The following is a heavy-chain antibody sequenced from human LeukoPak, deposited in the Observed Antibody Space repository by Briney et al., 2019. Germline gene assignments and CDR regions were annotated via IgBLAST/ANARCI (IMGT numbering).Heavy chain of an antibody. V-gene: IGHV3-30*18. J-gene: IGHJ4*02. CDR3: AKTSSTSYFDY. CDR1: GFTVSSNY. Sequence: PGGSLRLSCAASGFTVSSNYMSWVRQAPGKGLEWVAVISYDGSNKYYADSVKGRFTISRDNSKNTLYLQMNSLRAEDTAVYYCAKTSSTSYFDYWGQGTLVTVSS. D-gene: IGHD2-2*01. CDR2: ISYDGSNK.